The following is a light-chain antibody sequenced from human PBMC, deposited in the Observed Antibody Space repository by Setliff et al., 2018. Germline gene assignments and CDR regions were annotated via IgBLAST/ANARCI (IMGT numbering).Light chain of an antibody. CDR3: ISYTNSSTYVV. J-gene: IGLJ2*01. CDR2: RNT. Sequence: QSVLTQPPSVSGAPGQRVTISCTGSSSNIEAGYDVHWYQQLPGTAPKLLISRNTNRPSGVPDRFSGSKSGTSVSLAITGLQADDEADYYCISYTNSSTYVVFGGGTKVTVL. CDR1: SSNIEAGYD. V-gene: IGLV1-40*01.